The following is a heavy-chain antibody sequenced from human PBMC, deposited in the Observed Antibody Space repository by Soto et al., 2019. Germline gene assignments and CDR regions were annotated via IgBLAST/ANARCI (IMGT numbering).Heavy chain of an antibody. V-gene: IGHV4-30-4*01. D-gene: IGHD3-10*01. CDR3: ARGALLSVLLWFGVAAWFDP. CDR2: IYYSGST. J-gene: IGHJ5*02. Sequence: SETLSLTCTVSGGSISSGDYYWSWIRQPPGKGLEWIGYIYYSGSTYYNPSLKSRVTISVDTSKNQFSPKLSSVTAADTAVYYCARGALLSVLLWFGVAAWFDPWGQGTLVTVSS. CDR1: GGSISSGDYY.